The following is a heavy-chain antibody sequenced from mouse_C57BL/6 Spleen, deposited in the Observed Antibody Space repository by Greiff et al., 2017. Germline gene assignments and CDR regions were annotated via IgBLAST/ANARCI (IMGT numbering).Heavy chain of an antibody. CDR1: GFNIKDYY. CDR2: IDPEDGDT. J-gene: IGHJ3*01. V-gene: IGHV14-1*01. Sequence: EVQLQQSGAELVRPGASVKLSCTASGFNIKDYYMHWVKQRPEQGLEWIGRIDPEDGDTEYAPKFQGKATMTADTSSNTAYLQLSSLTSEDTAVYYCTTTSYYYGSSYGFAYWGQGTLVTVSA. D-gene: IGHD1-1*01. CDR3: TTTSYYYGSSYGFAY.